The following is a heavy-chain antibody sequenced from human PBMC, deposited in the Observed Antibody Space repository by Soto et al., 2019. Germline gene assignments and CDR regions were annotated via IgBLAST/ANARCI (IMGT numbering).Heavy chain of an antibody. CDR3: ARDLPIVSYYYGMDV. Sequence: QVQLVQSGAEVKKPGASVKVSCKASGYTFTSYYMHWVRQAPGQGLEWMGIINPSGGSTSYAQKFQGRVTMNRDTSTSTVYMELSSLRSEDTAVYYCARDLPIVSYYYGMDVWGQGTTVTVSS. CDR2: INPSGGST. V-gene: IGHV1-46*01. J-gene: IGHJ6*02. D-gene: IGHD3-22*01. CDR1: GYTFTSYY.